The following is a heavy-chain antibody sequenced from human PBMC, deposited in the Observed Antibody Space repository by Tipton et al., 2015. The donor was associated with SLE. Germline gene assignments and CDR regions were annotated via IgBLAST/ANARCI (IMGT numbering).Heavy chain of an antibody. D-gene: IGHD3-22*01. CDR2: IYYSGST. CDR3: ARGPYYDSSGYSFYAFDI. Sequence: LRLSCTVSGGSISSYYWSWIRQPPGKGLEWIGYIYYSGSTNYNPSLKSRVTISVDTSKNQFSLKLSSVTAADTAVYYCARGPYYDSSGYSFYAFDIWGQGTMVTVSS. J-gene: IGHJ3*02. V-gene: IGHV4-59*12. CDR1: GGSISSYY.